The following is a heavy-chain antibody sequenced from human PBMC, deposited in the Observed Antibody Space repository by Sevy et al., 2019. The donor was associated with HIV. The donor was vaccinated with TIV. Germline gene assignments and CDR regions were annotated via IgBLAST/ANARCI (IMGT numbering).Heavy chain of an antibody. Sequence: SETLSLTCAVYGGSFSGYYWSWIRQPPGKGLEWTGEINHSGSTNYNPSLKSRVTISVDTSKNQFSLKLSSVTAADTAVYYCARGGRVAINFDYWGQGTLVTVSS. CDR3: ARGGRVAINFDY. J-gene: IGHJ4*02. CDR1: GGSFSGYY. CDR2: INHSGST. V-gene: IGHV4-34*01. D-gene: IGHD2-21*01.